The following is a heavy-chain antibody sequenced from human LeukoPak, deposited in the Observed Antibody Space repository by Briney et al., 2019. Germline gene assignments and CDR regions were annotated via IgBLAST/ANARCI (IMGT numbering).Heavy chain of an antibody. V-gene: IGHV1-18*01. CDR3: ARAAPPSKLYYYYGMDV. CDR1: GYTFTSYG. CDR2: ISAYNGNT. J-gene: IGHJ6*02. D-gene: IGHD6-6*01. Sequence: RWASVKVSCKASGYTFTSYGISWVRQAPGQGLEWMGWISAYNGNTNYAQKLQGRVTMTTDTSTSTAYMELRRLRSDDTAVYYCARAAPPSKLYYYYGMDVWGQGTTVTVSS.